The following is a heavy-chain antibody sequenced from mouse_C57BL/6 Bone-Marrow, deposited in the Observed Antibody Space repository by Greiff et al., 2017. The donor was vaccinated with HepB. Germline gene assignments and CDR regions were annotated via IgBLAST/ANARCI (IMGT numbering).Heavy chain of an antibody. CDR1: GYTFTSYW. Sequence: QVQLQQPGAELVKPGASVKLSCKASGYTFTSYWMHWVKQRPGQGLEWIGMIHPNSGSTNYNEKFKSKATLTVDKSSSTAYMQLSSLTSEDSAVYYCARWVFYYGSSFDYWGQGTTLTVAS. J-gene: IGHJ2*01. V-gene: IGHV1-64*01. CDR2: IHPNSGST. CDR3: ARWVFYYGSSFDY. D-gene: IGHD1-1*01.